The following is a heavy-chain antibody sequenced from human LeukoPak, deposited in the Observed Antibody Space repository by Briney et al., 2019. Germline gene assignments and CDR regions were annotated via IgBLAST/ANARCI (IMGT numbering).Heavy chain of an antibody. Sequence: GGSLRLSCAASGFTVSSNYMSWVRQAPGKGLEWVSVIYSGGSTYYADSVKGRFTISRDNSKNTLYLQMNSLRAEDTAVYYYARVDFWSGYYIDYWGQGTLVTVSS. CDR1: GFTVSSNY. CDR3: ARVDFWSGYYIDY. D-gene: IGHD3-3*01. V-gene: IGHV3-53*01. J-gene: IGHJ4*02. CDR2: IYSGGST.